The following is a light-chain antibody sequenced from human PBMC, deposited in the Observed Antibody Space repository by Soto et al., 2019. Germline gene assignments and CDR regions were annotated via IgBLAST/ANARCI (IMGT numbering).Light chain of an antibody. J-gene: IGKJ1*01. CDR2: WAS. Sequence: IMMTQSPDSLAVSLGESATINCKSSQSVLYTSNNKNYLAWYQQKPGQAPKLLIYWASTRESGVPDRFSGSGSGTDFTLTISSLQAEDVAVYYCQQYFRTPWTFGQVTKVDIX. V-gene: IGKV4-1*01. CDR3: QQYFRTPWT. CDR1: QSVLYTSNNKNY.